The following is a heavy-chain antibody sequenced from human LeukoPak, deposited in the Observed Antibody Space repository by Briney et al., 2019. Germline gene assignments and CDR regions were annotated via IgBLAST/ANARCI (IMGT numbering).Heavy chain of an antibody. V-gene: IGHV3-30-3*01. CDR1: GFTFSSYA. CDR3: ASRLRGYSYGPPDY. D-gene: IGHD5-18*01. Sequence: GGSLRLSCAASGFTFSSYAMHWVRQAPGKGLEWVAVISYDGSNKYYADSVKGRFTISRDNSKNTLYLQMNSLRAEDTAVYYCASRLRGYSYGPPDYWGQGTLVTVSS. J-gene: IGHJ4*02. CDR2: ISYDGSNK.